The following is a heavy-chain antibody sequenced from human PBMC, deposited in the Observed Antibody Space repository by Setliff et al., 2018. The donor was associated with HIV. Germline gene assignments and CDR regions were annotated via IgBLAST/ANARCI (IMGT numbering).Heavy chain of an antibody. CDR2: ISSSSSTI. D-gene: IGHD5-12*01. CDR3: ARGIYTGYDHFDY. CDR1: GFAFSDYS. Sequence: GGSLRLSCAASGFAFSDYSMSWVRQAPGKGLEWVSYISSSSSTIYYADSVKGRFTISRDNAKNSLYLQMNSLRAEDTAVYYCARGIYTGYDHFDYWGQGTLVTVSS. V-gene: IGHV3-48*01. J-gene: IGHJ4*02.